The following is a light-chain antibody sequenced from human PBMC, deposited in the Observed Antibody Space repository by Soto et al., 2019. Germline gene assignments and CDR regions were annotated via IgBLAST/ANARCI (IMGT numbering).Light chain of an antibody. Sequence: DIQMTQSPSSLSASVGDRVTITCRASQSISSYLNWYQQKPGKAPKLLIYAASSLQSGVPSRFSGSGSGTDFILTVSSLYAEDFATYYFQLCYSTPPGTVGGGTQVEI. CDR3: QLCYSTPPGT. CDR1: QSISSY. CDR2: AAS. V-gene: IGKV1-39*01. J-gene: IGKJ4*01.